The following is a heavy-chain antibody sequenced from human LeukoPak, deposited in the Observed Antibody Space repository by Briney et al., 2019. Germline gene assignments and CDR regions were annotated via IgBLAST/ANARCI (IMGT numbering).Heavy chain of an antibody. D-gene: IGHD4-17*01. Sequence: GRSLRLSCAASGFTFSSYGMHWVRQAPGKGLEWVAVISYDGSNKYYADSVKGRFTISRDNSKNTLYLQMNSLRAEDTAVYYCAKDWLSFYGDYSYFDYWGQGTLVTVSS. CDR3: AKDWLSFYGDYSYFDY. V-gene: IGHV3-30*18. J-gene: IGHJ4*02. CDR1: GFTFSSYG. CDR2: ISYDGSNK.